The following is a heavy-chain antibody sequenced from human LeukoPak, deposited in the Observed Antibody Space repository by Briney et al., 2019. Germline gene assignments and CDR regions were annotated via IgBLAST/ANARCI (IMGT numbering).Heavy chain of an antibody. CDR2: MYSNGDT. CDR3: AKGGDIVVAPSGYFDL. CDR1: GFTVSANY. D-gene: IGHD2-15*01. J-gene: IGHJ2*01. Sequence: GGSLRLSCVASGFTVSANYMTWVRQAPGKGLEWVSLMYSNGDTYYAESVKGRFTLSRDNSKNTLYLQMNSLRVEDTAIYYCAKGGDIVVAPSGYFDLWGRGTLVTVSS. V-gene: IGHV3-66*01.